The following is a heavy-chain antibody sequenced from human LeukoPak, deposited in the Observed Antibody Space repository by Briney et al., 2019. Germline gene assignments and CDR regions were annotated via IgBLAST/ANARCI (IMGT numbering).Heavy chain of an antibody. V-gene: IGHV4-4*07. CDR2: IYTTGST. CDR3: ASGGLYYYDSSGYYYSGNFDY. J-gene: IGHJ4*02. D-gene: IGHD3-22*01. Sequence: SETLSLTCTVSGGSISSYYWNWIRQPAGKGLEWIGRIYTTGSTNYNPSLKSRVTMSVDTSKNQFSLKLSSVTAADTAVYYCASGGLYYYDSSGYYYSGNFDYWGQGTLVTVSS. CDR1: GGSISSYY.